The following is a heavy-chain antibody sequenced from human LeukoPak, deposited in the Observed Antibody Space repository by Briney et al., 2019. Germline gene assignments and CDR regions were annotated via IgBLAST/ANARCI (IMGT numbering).Heavy chain of an antibody. CDR3: VRISPYGGNSY. CDR1: GFTFSSYA. CDR2: ISGSGGST. Sequence: PGGSLRLSCAASGFTFSSYAMSWVRQAPGKGLEWVSAISGSGGSTYYADSVKGRFTISRDNSKNTLYLQMNSLRADDTAVYYCVRISPYGGNSYWGQGTLVTVSS. J-gene: IGHJ4*02. D-gene: IGHD4-23*01. V-gene: IGHV3-23*01.